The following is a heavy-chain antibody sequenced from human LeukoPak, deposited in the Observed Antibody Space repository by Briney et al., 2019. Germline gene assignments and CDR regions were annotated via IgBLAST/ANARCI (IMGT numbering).Heavy chain of an antibody. D-gene: IGHD1-26*01. Sequence: GGSLRLSCAASGFTFTSYSMNWVRQAPGKGLEWVATISGGGGSTYYADSVKGRFTISRDNSKNTLYLQVNSLRAEDTAVYYCAKGGKWDVTPFDYWGQGTLVTVSS. V-gene: IGHV3-23*01. CDR1: GFTFTSYS. J-gene: IGHJ4*02. CDR2: ISGGGGST. CDR3: AKGGKWDVTPFDY.